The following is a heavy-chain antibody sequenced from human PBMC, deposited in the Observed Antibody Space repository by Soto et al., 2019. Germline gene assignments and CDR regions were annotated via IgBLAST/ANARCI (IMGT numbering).Heavy chain of an antibody. CDR2: IYPGDSDT. CDR1: GYSFTSYW. CDR3: ARDTNYYYYGMDV. V-gene: IGHV5-51*01. Sequence: GESLKISCKGSGYSFTSYWIGWVRQMPGKGLEWMGIIYPGDSDTRYSPSFQGQVTISADKSISTAYLQWSSLKASDTAVYYCARDTNYYYYGMDVWGQGTTVTVSS. J-gene: IGHJ6*02. D-gene: IGHD3-3*01.